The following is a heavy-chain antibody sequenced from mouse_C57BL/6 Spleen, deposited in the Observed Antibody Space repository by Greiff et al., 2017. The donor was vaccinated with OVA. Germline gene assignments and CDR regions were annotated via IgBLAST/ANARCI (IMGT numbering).Heavy chain of an antibody. V-gene: IGHV1-80*01. CDR1: GYAFSSYW. CDR2: IYPGDGDT. Sequence: VQLQQSGAELVKPGASVKISCKASGYAFSSYWMNWVKQRPGKGLEWIGQIYPGDGDTNYNGKFKGQATLTADKSSSTAYMQLSNLTSEDSAVYCCARDGPYAMDYWGQGTSVTVSS. J-gene: IGHJ4*01. D-gene: IGHD2-3*01. CDR3: ARDGPYAMDY.